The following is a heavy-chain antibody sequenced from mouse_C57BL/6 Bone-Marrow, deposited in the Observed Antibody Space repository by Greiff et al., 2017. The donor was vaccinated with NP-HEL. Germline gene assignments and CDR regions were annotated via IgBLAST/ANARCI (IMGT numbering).Heavy chain of an antibody. V-gene: IGHV1-80*01. D-gene: IGHD2-1*01. J-gene: IGHJ4*01. Sequence: QVQLKQSGAELVKPGASVKISCKASGYAFSSYWMNWVKQRPGKGLEWIGQIYPGDGDTNYNGKFKGKATLTADKSSSTAYMQLSSLTSEDSAVYFCARDLLRGYYYAMDYWGQGTSVTVSS. CDR2: IYPGDGDT. CDR1: GYAFSSYW. CDR3: ARDLLRGYYYAMDY.